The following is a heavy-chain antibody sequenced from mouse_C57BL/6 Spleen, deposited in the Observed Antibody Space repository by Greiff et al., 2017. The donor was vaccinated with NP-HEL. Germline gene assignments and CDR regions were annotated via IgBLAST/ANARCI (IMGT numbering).Heavy chain of an antibody. V-gene: IGHV1-52*01. CDR1: GYTFTSYW. CDR2: IDPSDSET. J-gene: IGHJ2*01. Sequence: VQLQQSGAELVRPGSSVKLSCKASGYTFTSYWMHWVKQRPIQGLEWIGNIDPSDSETHYNQKFKDKATLTVDKSSSTAYMQLSSLTSEDSAVYYCAREGVITTVVPYFDYWGQGTTLTVSS. CDR3: AREGVITTVVPYFDY. D-gene: IGHD1-1*01.